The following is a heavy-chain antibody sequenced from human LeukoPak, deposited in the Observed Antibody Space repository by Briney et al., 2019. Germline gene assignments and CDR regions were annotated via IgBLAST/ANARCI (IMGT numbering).Heavy chain of an antibody. J-gene: IGHJ4*02. CDR3: AKKSGAPANFDY. Sequence: PGGSLRLSCAASGFTFDEHPMHWVRQGPGKGLEWVSFVSGDGATTSYADSVKGRFTIPRDNSRNSVFLQMNSLRSEDSAIYYCAKKSGAPANFDYWGQGILVTVSS. CDR1: GFTFDEHP. D-gene: IGHD6-13*01. V-gene: IGHV3-43*02. CDR2: VSGDGATT.